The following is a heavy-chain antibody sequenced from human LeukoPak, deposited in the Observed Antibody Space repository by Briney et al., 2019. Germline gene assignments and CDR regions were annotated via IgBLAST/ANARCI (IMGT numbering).Heavy chain of an antibody. J-gene: IGHJ4*02. V-gene: IGHV3-15*01. CDR3: ATEHYGAYNY. Sequence: GGSLRLSCAASGFTFSAAWMSWVRQAPGKELEWVGRIKSKTDGGTTDYAAPVKGRFTISRDDSGYTLSLQMDSLKTEDTAVYFCATEHYGAYNYWGQGTLVTVSS. CDR2: IKSKTDGGTT. CDR1: GFTFSAAW. D-gene: IGHD4-17*01.